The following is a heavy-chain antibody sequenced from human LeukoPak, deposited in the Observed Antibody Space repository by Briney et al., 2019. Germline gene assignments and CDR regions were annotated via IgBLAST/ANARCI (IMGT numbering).Heavy chain of an antibody. D-gene: IGHD3-10*01. CDR1: GGSFSGYY. V-gene: IGHV4-34*01. CDR3: ARGYGSGNYYPKDY. CDR2: INHSGST. J-gene: IGHJ4*02. Sequence: SETLSLTCAVYGGSFSGYYWSWTRQPPGKGLEWIGEINHSGSTNYNPSLKSRVTTSVDTSKNQWSLKLTSVTAADTAVYYCARGYGSGNYYPKDYWGQGTLVTVSS.